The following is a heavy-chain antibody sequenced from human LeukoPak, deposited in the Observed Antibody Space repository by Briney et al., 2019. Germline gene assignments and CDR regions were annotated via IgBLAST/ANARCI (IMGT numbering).Heavy chain of an antibody. V-gene: IGHV3-66*02. Sequence: GGSLRLSCAASGFTVSSNYMSWVRQAPRKGLEWVSVIYSGGSTYYADSVKGRFTISRDNSKNTLYLQMNSLRAEDTAVYYCARTHAYYYYYMDVWGKGTTVTVSS. CDR1: GFTVSSNY. CDR3: ARTHAYYYYYMDV. J-gene: IGHJ6*03. CDR2: IYSGGST.